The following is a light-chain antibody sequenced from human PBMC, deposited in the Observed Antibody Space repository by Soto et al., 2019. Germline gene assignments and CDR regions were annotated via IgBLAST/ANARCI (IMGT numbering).Light chain of an antibody. CDR3: QQSNNWPKT. CDR2: DAS. CDR1: QSVGSN. Sequence: VMTQSPDILSVSPGETATLSCRASQSVGSNLAWYQQKPGQAPRLLISDASTRAAGLPARFSGSGSGTEFTLTISSLQSEDFAVYYCQQSNNWPKTFGQGTKVDIK. V-gene: IGKV3-15*01. J-gene: IGKJ1*01.